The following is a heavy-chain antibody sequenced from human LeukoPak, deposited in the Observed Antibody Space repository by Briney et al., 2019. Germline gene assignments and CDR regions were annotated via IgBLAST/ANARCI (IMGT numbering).Heavy chain of an antibody. CDR3: AKHIAVAGSYYYYYMDV. CDR2: ISGSGGST. J-gene: IGHJ6*03. V-gene: IGHV3-23*01. CDR1: GFTFSHYG. D-gene: IGHD6-19*01. Sequence: GGSLRLSCAASGFTFSHYGMTWVRQAPGKGLEWVSAISGSGGSTYYADSVKGRFTISRDNSKNTLYLQMNSLRAEDTAVYYCAKHIAVAGSYYYYYMDVWGKGTTVTVSS.